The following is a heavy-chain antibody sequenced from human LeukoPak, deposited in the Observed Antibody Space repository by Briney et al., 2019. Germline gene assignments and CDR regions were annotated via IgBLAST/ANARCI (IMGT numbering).Heavy chain of an antibody. CDR2: INPNSGGT. J-gene: IGHJ4*02. CDR1: GYTFTGYY. V-gene: IGHV1-2*06. Sequence: ASVKVSCKASGYTFTGYYMHWVRQAPGQGLEWMGRINPNSGGTNYAQKFQGRVTMTRDTSISTAYMELSRLRSDDTAVYYCARQLPPFIVVVPAADFDYWGQGTLVTVSS. CDR3: ARQLPPFIVVVPAADFDY. D-gene: IGHD2-2*01.